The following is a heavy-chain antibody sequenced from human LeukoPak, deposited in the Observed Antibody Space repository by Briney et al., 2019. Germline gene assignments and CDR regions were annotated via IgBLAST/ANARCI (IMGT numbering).Heavy chain of an antibody. CDR3: ARSGVSGYSSGYYGGGYYYMDV. CDR2: INYSGSF. V-gene: IGHV4-39*01. Sequence: PSETLSLTCSDSGGSISSSGHYWVWLRQPPGKGLEWIGSINYSGSFYYNPSLKSRVTIFVDASKNQFSLELTSVTAADTAVYYCARSGVSGYSSGYYGGGYYYMDVWGKGTTVTVSS. J-gene: IGHJ6*03. D-gene: IGHD6-19*01. CDR1: GGSISSSGHY.